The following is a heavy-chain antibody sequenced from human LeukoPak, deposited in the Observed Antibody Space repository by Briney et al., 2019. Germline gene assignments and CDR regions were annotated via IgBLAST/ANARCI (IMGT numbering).Heavy chain of an antibody. CDR1: GGSISSTTYY. CDR2: IFYSGNT. Sequence: SETLSLTCTVSGGSISSTTYYWGWIRHPPGKGLEWIGYIFYSGNTYYNPSLKSRVTISVDKSKNQFSLKLSSVTAADTAVYYCARDVVLGNTAMVDYFDYWGQGTLVTVSS. D-gene: IGHD5-18*01. J-gene: IGHJ4*02. V-gene: IGHV4-39*07. CDR3: ARDVVLGNTAMVDYFDY.